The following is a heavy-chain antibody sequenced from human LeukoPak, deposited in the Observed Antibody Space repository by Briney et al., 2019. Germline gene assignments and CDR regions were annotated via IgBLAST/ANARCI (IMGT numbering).Heavy chain of an antibody. CDR1: GGTFSSYA. Sequence: SVKVSCKASGGTFSSYAISWVRQAPGQGLEWMGGIIPIFGTANYAQKFQGRVTITADESTSTAYMGLSSLRSEDTAVYYCARGQWDGYYYYYYYMDVWGKGTTVTISS. CDR2: IIPIFGTA. CDR3: ARGQWDGYYYYYYYMDV. V-gene: IGHV1-69*13. J-gene: IGHJ6*03. D-gene: IGHD1-26*01.